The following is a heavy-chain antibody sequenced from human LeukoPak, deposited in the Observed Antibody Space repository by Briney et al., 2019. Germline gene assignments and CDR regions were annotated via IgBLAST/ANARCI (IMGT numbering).Heavy chain of an antibody. D-gene: IGHD3-3*01. V-gene: IGHV3-21*01. CDR3: AKAALIRDLYYFDY. CDR2: ISSSSSYI. J-gene: IGHJ4*02. CDR1: GFTFSSYS. Sequence: GGSLRLSCAASGFTFSSYSMNWVRQAPGKGLEWVSSISSSSSYIYYADSVKGRFTISRDNAKNSLYLQMNSLRAEDTAVYYCAKAALIRDLYYFDYWGQGTLVTVSS.